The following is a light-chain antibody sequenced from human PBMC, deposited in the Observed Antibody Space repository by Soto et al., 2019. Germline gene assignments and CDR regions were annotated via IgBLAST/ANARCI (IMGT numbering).Light chain of an antibody. Sequence: EIVMTQSPATLSVSPGERATLSCRASHSVSGNLAWYQQKPGQAPRLLIYGASTRATGIPVRFSGSGSGTKFSLTINSLQSEDFAVYYCHQYNNWPLTFGQGTRLEIK. CDR3: HQYNNWPLT. J-gene: IGKJ5*01. CDR1: HSVSGN. V-gene: IGKV3D-15*01. CDR2: GAS.